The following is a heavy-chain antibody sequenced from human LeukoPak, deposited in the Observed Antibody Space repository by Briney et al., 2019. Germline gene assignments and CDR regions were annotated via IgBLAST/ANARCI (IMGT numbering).Heavy chain of an antibody. CDR3: ARWGYCSGGSCSSNGAFDI. CDR1: GYTFTSYY. V-gene: IGHV1-46*01. J-gene: IGHJ3*02. Sequence: ASVKVSCKASGYTFTSYYMHWARQAPGQGLEWMGIINPSGGSTSYAQKFQGRVTMTRDTSTNTVYMELSSLRSEDTAVYYCARWGYCSGGSCSSNGAFDIWGQGTMVTVSS. D-gene: IGHD2-15*01. CDR2: INPSGGST.